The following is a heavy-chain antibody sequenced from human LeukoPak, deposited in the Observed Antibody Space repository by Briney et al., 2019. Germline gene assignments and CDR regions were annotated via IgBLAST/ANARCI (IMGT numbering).Heavy chain of an antibody. Sequence: KPGGSLRLSCAGSGFTFSSYNMNWVRQAPGKGLEWVSYISSSSRNTYYADSVKGRFTISRDNAKNTLYLQMNSLRDEDTAVYYCAREKWGAFDYWGQGTLVTVSS. D-gene: IGHD1-26*01. CDR2: ISSSSRNT. J-gene: IGHJ4*02. CDR1: GFTFSSYN. V-gene: IGHV3-48*02. CDR3: AREKWGAFDY.